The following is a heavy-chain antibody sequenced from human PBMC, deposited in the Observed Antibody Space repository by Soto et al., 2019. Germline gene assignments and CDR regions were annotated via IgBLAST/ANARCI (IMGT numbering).Heavy chain of an antibody. V-gene: IGHV3-53*02. CDR3: SRVPGRL. J-gene: IGHJ4*02. Sequence: QLVETGGGLIQPGTSLTLSCAASGFSVSRNYMTWVRQAPGKGLEWVSFVYSGGATFYADSVKGRFILSRDDSQNIMYLQMSNLRAEDTAVYYCSRVPGRLWGRGTLVTVAS. CDR1: GFSVSRNY. CDR2: VYSGGAT. D-gene: IGHD3-10*01.